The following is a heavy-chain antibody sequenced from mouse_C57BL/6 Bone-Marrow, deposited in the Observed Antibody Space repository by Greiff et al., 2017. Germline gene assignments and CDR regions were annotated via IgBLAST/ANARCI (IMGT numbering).Heavy chain of an antibody. CDR2: IYPRSGNT. D-gene: IGHD1-1*01. V-gene: IGHV1-81*01. J-gene: IGHJ1*03. CDR1: GYTFTSYG. Sequence: VQLQQSGAELARPGASVKLSCKASGYTFTSYGISWVKQRTGQGLEWIGEIYPRSGNTSYTEKFKGKATLTADKSSSTAYMELRSLTSEDSAVYFCARRVLIYYYGSSYVNWYCDVWGTGTTVTVSS. CDR3: ARRVLIYYYGSSYVNWYCDV.